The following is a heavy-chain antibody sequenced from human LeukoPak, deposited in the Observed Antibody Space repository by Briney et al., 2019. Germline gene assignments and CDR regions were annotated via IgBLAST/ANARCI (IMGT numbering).Heavy chain of an antibody. V-gene: IGHV3-23*01. J-gene: IGHJ6*02. CDR2: ISGYGGST. D-gene: IGHD4-17*01. CDR3: AKGDHGDQDYYYAMDV. CDR1: GFTFSSYS. Sequence: GGSLRLSCAASGFTFSSYSMSWVRQAPGKGLEWVSSISGYGGSTRYADSVKGRFTISRDNSKNTLYLQMNSLRAEDTAVYYCAKGDHGDQDYYYAMDVWGQGTTVTVSS.